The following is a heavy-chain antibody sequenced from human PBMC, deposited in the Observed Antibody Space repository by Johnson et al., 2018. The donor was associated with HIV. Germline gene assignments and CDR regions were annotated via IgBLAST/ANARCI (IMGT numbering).Heavy chain of an antibody. J-gene: IGHJ3*02. Sequence: QVQLVESGGGVVQPGRSLRLSCAASGFTFSTYGMHWVRQAPGKGLEWVAVIWYDGSKKYYVESVQGRFTISRDNSKNTLYLQMNSLRAEDTAVYYCPVDTEAFDIWGQGTMVTVSS. D-gene: IGHD1-14*01. CDR3: PVDTEAFDI. V-gene: IGHV3-33*01. CDR2: IWYDGSKK. CDR1: GFTFSTYG.